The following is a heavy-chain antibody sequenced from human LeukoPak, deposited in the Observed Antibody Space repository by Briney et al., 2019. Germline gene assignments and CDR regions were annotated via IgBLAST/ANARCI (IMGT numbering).Heavy chain of an antibody. CDR2: IYHSGST. D-gene: IGHD6-19*01. CDR3: ARGRIVGAVAGPDYWYFDL. CDR1: GGSISSGGYS. V-gene: IGHV4-30-2*01. J-gene: IGHJ2*01. Sequence: SETLSLTCAVSGGSISSGGYSWSWIRQPPGKGLEWIGYIYHSGSTYYNPSLKSRVTISVDRSKNQFSLKLSSVTAADTAVYYCARGRIVGAVAGPDYWYFDLWGRGTLVTVSS.